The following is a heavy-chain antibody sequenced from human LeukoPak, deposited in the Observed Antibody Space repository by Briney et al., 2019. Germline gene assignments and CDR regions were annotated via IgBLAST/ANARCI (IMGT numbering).Heavy chain of an antibody. CDR3: AKAGRFLEWLFNWFDP. V-gene: IGHV3-21*01. Sequence: GGSLRLSCAASGFTFSSYNMNWVRQAPGKGPEWVSSITSSSSYIYYADSVKGRFTISRDNSKNTLYLQMNSLRAEDTAVYYCAKAGRFLEWLFNWFDPWGQGTLVTVSS. D-gene: IGHD3-3*01. J-gene: IGHJ5*02. CDR2: ITSSSSYI. CDR1: GFTFSSYN.